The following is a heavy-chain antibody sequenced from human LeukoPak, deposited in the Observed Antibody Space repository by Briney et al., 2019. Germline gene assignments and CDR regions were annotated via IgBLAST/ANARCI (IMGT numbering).Heavy chain of an antibody. D-gene: IGHD4-17*01. CDR1: GFTFSSYA. CDR3: ANSAYGDYPGGLDY. J-gene: IGHJ4*02. CDR2: ISGSGGST. Sequence: PGGSLRLSCAASGFTFSSYAMSWVRQAPGEGLEWVSAISGSGGSTYYADSVKGRFTISRDNSKNTLYLQMNSLRAEGTAVYYCANSAYGDYPGGLDYWGQGTLVTVSS. V-gene: IGHV3-23*01.